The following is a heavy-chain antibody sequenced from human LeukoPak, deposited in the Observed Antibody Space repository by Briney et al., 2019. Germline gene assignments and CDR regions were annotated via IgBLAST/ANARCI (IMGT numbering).Heavy chain of an antibody. CDR1: VFTFSDYY. Sequence: GGCLRLSCAASVFTFSDYYMSWIRQAPGKGLEWVSYISSSGGSTYYADSVKGRFTISRDNSKNTLYLQMNSLRAEDTAVYYCAREGSDSSGYYPAYYFDYWGQGTLVTVSS. D-gene: IGHD3-22*01. J-gene: IGHJ4*02. CDR2: ISSSGGST. CDR3: AREGSDSSGYYPAYYFDY. V-gene: IGHV3-11*01.